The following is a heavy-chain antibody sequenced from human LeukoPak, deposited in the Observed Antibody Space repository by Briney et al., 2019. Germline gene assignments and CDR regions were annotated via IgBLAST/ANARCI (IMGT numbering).Heavy chain of an antibody. D-gene: IGHD3-10*01. V-gene: IGHV4-59*01. CDR1: GGSISTYY. CDR2: IYYSGST. J-gene: IGHJ4*02. Sequence: PSETLSLTCTVSGGSISTYYWSWIRQPPVKGLEWIGYIYYSGSTNYHPSLESRVTISVDTTKNQFSLKLSSVTAADTAVYYCARGPGTYYNDFDYWGQGTLVTVSS. CDR3: ARGPGTYYNDFDY.